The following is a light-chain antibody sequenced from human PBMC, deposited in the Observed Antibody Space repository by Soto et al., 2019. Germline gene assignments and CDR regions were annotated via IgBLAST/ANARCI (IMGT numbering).Light chain of an antibody. CDR1: SSNIGNNY. V-gene: IGLV1-51*01. CDR2: DNN. J-gene: IGLJ1*01. Sequence: QSVLTQPPSVSAAPGQKGTISCSRSSSNIGNNYVSWYQQLPGTAPKLLIYDNNKRPSGIPDRFSGSKSGTSATLGITGLQTGDEADYYCGTWDSSLSAVVFGTGTKVTVL. CDR3: GTWDSSLSAVV.